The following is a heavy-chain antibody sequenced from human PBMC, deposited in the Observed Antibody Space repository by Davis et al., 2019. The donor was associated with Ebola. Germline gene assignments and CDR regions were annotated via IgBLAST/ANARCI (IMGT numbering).Heavy chain of an antibody. CDR2: IKQDGSEK. CDR1: GFTFSSYW. Sequence: PGGSLRLSCAASGFTFSSYWMSWVRQAPGKGLEWVANIKQDGSEKYYVDPVKGRFTISRDNAKNSLYLQMNSLRDEDTAVYYCARRDSSSSAQGDYWGQGTLVTVSS. CDR3: ARRDSSSSAQGDY. V-gene: IGHV3-7*01. J-gene: IGHJ4*02. D-gene: IGHD6-6*01.